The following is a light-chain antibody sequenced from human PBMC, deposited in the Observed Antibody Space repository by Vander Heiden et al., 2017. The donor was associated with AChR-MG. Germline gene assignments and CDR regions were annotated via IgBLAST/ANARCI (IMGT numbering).Light chain of an antibody. J-gene: IGLJ1*01. V-gene: IGLV1-44*01. CDR3: AAWDDSLNGLYV. Sequence: QSVLTQPPSASGTPGQRVTISCSGSSSNIGSNTVNWYQQLPGTAPKLLIYSNNQRPSGVPDRFSGSKSGTSASLAISGLQSEDEADDYWAAWDDSLNGLYVFGTGTKVTVL. CDR2: SNN. CDR1: SSNIGSNT.